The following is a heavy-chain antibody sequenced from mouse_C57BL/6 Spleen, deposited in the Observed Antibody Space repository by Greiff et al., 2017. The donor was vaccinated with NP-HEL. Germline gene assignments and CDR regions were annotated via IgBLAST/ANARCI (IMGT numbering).Heavy chain of an antibody. D-gene: IGHD1-1*01. J-gene: IGHJ4*01. CDR3: ARDSFTTVDYYYAMDY. V-gene: IGHV1-64*01. Sequence: VQLQQPGAELVKPGASVKLSCKASGYTFTSYWMHWVKQRPGQGLEWIGMIHPNSGSTNYNEKFKSKATLTVDKSSSTAYMQLSSLTSEDSAVYYCARDSFTTVDYYYAMDYWGQGTSVTVSS. CDR2: IHPNSGST. CDR1: GYTFTSYW.